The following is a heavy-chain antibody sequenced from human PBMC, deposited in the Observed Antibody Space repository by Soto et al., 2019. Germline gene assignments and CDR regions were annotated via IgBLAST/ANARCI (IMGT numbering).Heavy chain of an antibody. CDR2: ISGSGGST. Sequence: EVQLLESGGGLVQPGGSLRLSCAASGFTFSSYAMSWVRQAPGKGLEWVSGISGSGGSTYYADSVKGRFTISRDNSKNTLYLHTNSLRAEDTAVYYCAKERGYNYGDDAMDVWGQGTTVTVSS. V-gene: IGHV3-23*01. CDR3: AKERGYNYGDDAMDV. J-gene: IGHJ6*02. CDR1: GFTFSSYA. D-gene: IGHD5-18*01.